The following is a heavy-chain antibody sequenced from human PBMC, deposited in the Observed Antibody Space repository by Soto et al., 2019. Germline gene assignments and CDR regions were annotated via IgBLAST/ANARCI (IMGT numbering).Heavy chain of an antibody. CDR2: IYYTGYT. J-gene: IGHJ4*02. D-gene: IGHD3-10*01. V-gene: IGHV4-59*01. CDR1: GGSISSYY. Sequence: PSETLSLTCTVSGGSISSYYWTWIRQPPGKGLEWIGYIYYTGYTNYNPSLKSRVTISVDTSKNQFYLNVSSVTAADTAVYYCARVKWFGESGFDYWGQGTLVTVSS. CDR3: ARVKWFGESGFDY.